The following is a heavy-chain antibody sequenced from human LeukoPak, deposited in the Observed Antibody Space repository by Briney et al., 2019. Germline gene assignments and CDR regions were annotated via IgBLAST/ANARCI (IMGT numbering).Heavy chain of an antibody. D-gene: IGHD2-15*01. J-gene: IGHJ5*02. V-gene: IGHV3-30-3*01. Sequence: PGGSLRLSCAASGFTFSSYAMHWVRQAPGKGLEWVAVISYDGSNKYYADSVKGRFTISRDNSKNTLYLQMNSLRSDDTAVYYCARGLFGQLLPNDPWGQGTLVTVSS. CDR3: ARGLFGQLLPNDP. CDR1: GFTFSSYA. CDR2: ISYDGSNK.